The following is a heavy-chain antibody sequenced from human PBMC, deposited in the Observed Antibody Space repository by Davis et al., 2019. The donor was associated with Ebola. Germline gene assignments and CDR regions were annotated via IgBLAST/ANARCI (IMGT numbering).Heavy chain of an antibody. CDR1: GYTFTSYG. Sequence: AASVKVSCKASGYTFTSYGISWVRQAPGQGLEWIGWISAYNGNTNYAQKLQGRVTMTTDTSTSTAYMELRSLRSDDTAVYYCARGPSVATAHYFDYWGQGTLVTVSS. CDR2: ISAYNGNT. J-gene: IGHJ4*02. V-gene: IGHV1-18*04. CDR3: ARGPSVATAHYFDY. D-gene: IGHD2-21*02.